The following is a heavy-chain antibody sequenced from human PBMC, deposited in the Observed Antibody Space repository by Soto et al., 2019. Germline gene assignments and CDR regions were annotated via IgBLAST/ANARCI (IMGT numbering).Heavy chain of an antibody. CDR2: ISGSGGST. Sequence: EVQLLESGGGLVQPGGSLRLSCAASGFTFSSYAMSWVRQAPGKGLEWVSAISGSGGSTYYADSVKGRFTISRDNSKNTQYLQMNSMRAEDTAVYYCAKRRWNWRDYFDYWGQGTLVTVSS. V-gene: IGHV3-23*01. J-gene: IGHJ4*02. D-gene: IGHD1-7*01. CDR3: AKRRWNWRDYFDY. CDR1: GFTFSSYA.